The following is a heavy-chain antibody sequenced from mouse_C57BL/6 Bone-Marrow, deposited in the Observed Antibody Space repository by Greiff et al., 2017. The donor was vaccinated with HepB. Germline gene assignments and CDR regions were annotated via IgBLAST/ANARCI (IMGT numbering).Heavy chain of an antibody. CDR1: GYTFTSYW. J-gene: IGHJ1*03. Sequence: QVQLQQPGAELVRPGSSVKLSCKASGYTFTSYWMHWVKQRPIQGLEWIGNIDPSDSETHYNQNFKDKATLTVDKSSSTAYMQLSSLTSEDSAVYYCARSRGDYYYGRYFDVWGTGTTVTVSS. D-gene: IGHD1-1*01. CDR3: ARSRGDYYYGRYFDV. CDR2: IDPSDSET. V-gene: IGHV1-52*01.